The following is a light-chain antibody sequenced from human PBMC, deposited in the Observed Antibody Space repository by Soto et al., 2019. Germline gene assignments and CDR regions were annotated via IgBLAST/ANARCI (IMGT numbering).Light chain of an antibody. V-gene: IGKV3-20*01. CDR3: QQYDISPWT. Sequence: VLTQSPGTLSLSPGERATVSCRASQSVSNNYLAWYQQKPGQAPSLLIYGASTRAPGIPVRFSGSGSGTDFTLTIIRLEPEDFAVYYCQQYDISPWTFGQGTKVDI. CDR1: QSVSNNY. J-gene: IGKJ1*01. CDR2: GAS.